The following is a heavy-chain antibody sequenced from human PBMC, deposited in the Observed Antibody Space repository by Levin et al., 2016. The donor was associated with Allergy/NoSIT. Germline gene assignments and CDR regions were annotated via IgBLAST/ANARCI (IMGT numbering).Heavy chain of an antibody. D-gene: IGHD1-26*01. CDR2: IKQDGSEK. V-gene: IGHV3-7*03. CDR1: GFTFRSYW. J-gene: IGHJ6*02. CDR3: AREFGGNYYGYYYYGMDV. Sequence: LSLTCAASGFTFRSYWMSWVRQAPGKGLEWVANIKQDGSEKYYVDSVKGRFTISRDNAKNSLYLQMNSLRAEDTAVYYCAREFGGNYYGYYYYGMDVWGQGTTVTVSS.